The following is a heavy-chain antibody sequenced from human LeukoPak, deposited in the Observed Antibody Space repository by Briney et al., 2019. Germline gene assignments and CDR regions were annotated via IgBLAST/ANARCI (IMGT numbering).Heavy chain of an antibody. CDR3: ARIGSRDSSGTIDY. D-gene: IGHD3-22*01. CDR1: GGTFSSYA. J-gene: IGHJ4*02. CDR2: INPSGGST. Sequence: EASVKVSCKASGGTFSSYAISWVRQAPGQGLEWMGIINPSGGSTSYAQKFQGRVTMTRDTSTSTVYMELSSLRSEDTAVYYCARIGSRDSSGTIDYWGQGTLVTVSS. V-gene: IGHV1-46*01.